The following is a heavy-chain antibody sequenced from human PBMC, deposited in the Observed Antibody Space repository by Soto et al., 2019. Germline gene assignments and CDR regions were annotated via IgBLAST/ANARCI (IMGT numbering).Heavy chain of an antibody. D-gene: IGHD4-17*01. Sequence: EVQLVESGGGLVQPGGSLRLSCTASGFTFSTFWMIWVRQAPGTGLEWVANIKQDASEKYYVDSVKGRFTISRDNAKNSLYLQMNSLRAEDTAIYYCARESTTVTPYYYGMDVWGQGTTVTVSS. J-gene: IGHJ6*02. CDR2: IKQDASEK. CDR1: GFTFSTFW. CDR3: ARESTTVTPYYYGMDV. V-gene: IGHV3-7*01.